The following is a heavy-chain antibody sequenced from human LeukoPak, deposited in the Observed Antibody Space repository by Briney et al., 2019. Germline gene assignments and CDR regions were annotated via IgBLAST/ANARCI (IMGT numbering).Heavy chain of an antibody. D-gene: IGHD3-3*01. J-gene: IGHJ4*02. CDR3: ARIKSLYDFWSGSERGKVLDY. CDR1: GGSISSSSYY. V-gene: IGHV4-39*07. CDR2: IYYSGST. Sequence: SSETLSLTCTVSGGSISSSSYYWGWIRQPPGKGLEWIGSIYYSGSTYHNPSLKSRVTISVDTSKNQFSLKLSSVTAADTAVYYCARIKSLYDFWSGSERGKVLDYWGQGTLVTVSS.